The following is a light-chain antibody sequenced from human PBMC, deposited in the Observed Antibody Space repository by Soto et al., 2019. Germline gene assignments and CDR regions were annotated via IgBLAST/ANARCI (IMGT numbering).Light chain of an antibody. Sequence: EIVLTQSPGTLSLSPGERATLSCRASQSVSNSFLAWYQQKPGQAPRLLIYGASNRATGIPDRFSGGGSGTDFTLTISRLEPEDFAVYYCQQYGNSPITFGQGTRLEIK. V-gene: IGKV3-20*01. CDR3: QQYGNSPIT. CDR1: QSVSNSF. J-gene: IGKJ5*01. CDR2: GAS.